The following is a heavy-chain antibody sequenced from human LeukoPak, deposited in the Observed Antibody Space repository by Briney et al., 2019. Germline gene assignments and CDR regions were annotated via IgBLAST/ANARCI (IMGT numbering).Heavy chain of an antibody. J-gene: IGHJ5*02. CDR2: IFHSGST. CDR1: GVSISSYY. V-gene: IGHV4-59*01. CDR3: ARGTYYYGSGSYYQHYNWFDP. Sequence: SETLSLTCTVSGVSISSYYWNWIRQPPGQGLEWIRYIFHSGSTNYNPSLKSRVTISVDTSKNQFSLKLTSVTAADTAMYYCARGTYYYGSGSYYQHYNWFDPWGQGTLVTVSS. D-gene: IGHD3-10*01.